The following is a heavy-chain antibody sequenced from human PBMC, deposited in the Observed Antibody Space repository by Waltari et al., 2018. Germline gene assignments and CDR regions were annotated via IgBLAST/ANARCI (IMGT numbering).Heavy chain of an antibody. J-gene: IGHJ6*03. Sequence: QVQVVESGGGVVQPGTSLRLSCAASGFAFGSYAMLWVCQAPGQGLEWMAVISFDGSPKFYADSVNGRFTISRDNSRNTLYLQMNSLKADDTAVYYCAKGKVGVVGDYYYYYMDVWGKGTTVTVSS. D-gene: IGHD1-26*01. V-gene: IGHV3-30*01. CDR2: ISFDGSPK. CDR3: AKGKVGVVGDYYYYYMDV. CDR1: GFAFGSYA.